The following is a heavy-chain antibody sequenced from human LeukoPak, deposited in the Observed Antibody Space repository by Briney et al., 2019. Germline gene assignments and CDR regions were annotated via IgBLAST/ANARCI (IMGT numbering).Heavy chain of an antibody. D-gene: IGHD3-3*01. CDR2: IIPILGIA. CDR3: ARTPTYYDFWSGYALSDY. Sequence: ASVKVSCKASGGTFSSYTISWVRQAPGQGLEWMGRIIPILGIANYAQKFQGRVTITADKSTSTAYMELSSLRSEDTAVYYRARTPTYYDFWSGYALSDYWGQGTLVTVSS. CDR1: GGTFSSYT. V-gene: IGHV1-69*02. J-gene: IGHJ4*02.